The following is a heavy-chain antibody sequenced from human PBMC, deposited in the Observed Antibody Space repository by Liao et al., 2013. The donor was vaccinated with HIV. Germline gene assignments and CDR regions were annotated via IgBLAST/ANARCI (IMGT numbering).Heavy chain of an antibody. V-gene: IGHV4-39*07. Sequence: QLQLQESGPGLVKPSETLSLTCTVSSGSISSSSYYWGWVRQPAGKGLEWVGTLSNSGSTYHNPSLESRVTISANTSKNQFSLKLSSVTAADTAVYYCASLPNPETYSNYYHYYYMDVWGKGTTVTVS. D-gene: IGHD4-11*01. CDR3: ASLPNPETYSNYYHYYYMDV. CDR2: LSNSGST. J-gene: IGHJ6*03. CDR1: SGSISSSSYY.